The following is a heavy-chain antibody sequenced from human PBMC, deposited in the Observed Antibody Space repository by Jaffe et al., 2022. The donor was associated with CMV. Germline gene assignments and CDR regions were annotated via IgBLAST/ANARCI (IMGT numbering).Heavy chain of an antibody. J-gene: IGHJ4*02. CDR2: IYYTGST. V-gene: IGHV4-59*08. Sequence: QVQLQESGPGLVKSSETLSLTCTVSGVSISSYYWSWIRQPPGKGLEWIGYIYYTGSTNYNPSLKSRVTLSVDKSKKQFSLKLSSVNAADTAVYYCATSDQWFGGLDYWGQGTLVTVSS. CDR3: ATSDQWFGGLDY. CDR1: GVSISSYY. D-gene: IGHD3-10*01.